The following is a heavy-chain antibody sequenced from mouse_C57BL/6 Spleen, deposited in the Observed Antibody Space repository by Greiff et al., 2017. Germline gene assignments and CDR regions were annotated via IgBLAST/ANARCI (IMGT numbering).Heavy chain of an antibody. J-gene: IGHJ3*01. V-gene: IGHV5-17*01. D-gene: IGHD2-4*01. CDR2: IRSGSSTN. CDR3: AIYDYDEAWFAD. CDR1: GFTFSDYG. Sequence: EVKLMESGGGLVKPGGSLKLSCAASGFTFSDYGMHWVRQAPEKGLEWVAYIRSGSSTNNYADTVKSRVTISRDNAKNTLFLQMTSLRSEDTAMYYCAIYDYDEAWFADWGQGTLVTVSA.